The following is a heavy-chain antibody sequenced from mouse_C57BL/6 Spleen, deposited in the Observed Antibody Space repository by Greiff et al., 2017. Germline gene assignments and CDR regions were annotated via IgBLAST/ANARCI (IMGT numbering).Heavy chain of an antibody. CDR3: ARYMGGSSYRYFDV. D-gene: IGHD1-1*01. J-gene: IGHJ1*03. CDR2: IRNKANGYTT. Sequence: EVKLVESGGGLVQPGGSLSLSCAASGFTFTDYYMSWVRQPPGKALEWLGFIRNKANGYTTEYSASVKGRFTISRDNSQSILYLQMNALRAEDSATYYCARYMGGSSYRYFDVWGTGTTVTVSS. CDR1: GFTFTDYY. V-gene: IGHV7-3*01.